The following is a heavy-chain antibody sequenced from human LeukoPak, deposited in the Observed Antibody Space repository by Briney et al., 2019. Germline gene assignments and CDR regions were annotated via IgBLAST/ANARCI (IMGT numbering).Heavy chain of an antibody. CDR2: ISGSGGST. Sequence: GGSLRLSCAASGFTFSSYAMSWVRQAPGKGLEWVSAISGSGGSTYYADSVKGRFTISRDNSKNTLYLQMNRLRAEDTDVYYCAKDREVRFLERLYSIDYWGQGTLVTVSS. J-gene: IGHJ4*02. D-gene: IGHD3-3*01. CDR1: GFTFSSYA. CDR3: AKDREVRFLERLYSIDY. V-gene: IGHV3-23*01.